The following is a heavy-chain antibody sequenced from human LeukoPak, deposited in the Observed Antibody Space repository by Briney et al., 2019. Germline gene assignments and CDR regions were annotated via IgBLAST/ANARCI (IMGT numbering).Heavy chain of an antibody. V-gene: IGHV3-30*02. J-gene: IGHJ6*03. Sequence: GGSLRLSCAASGFTFSSYGMHWVRQAPGKGLEWVAFIRYDGSNKYYADSVKGRFTISRDNAKNSLYLQMNNLTVEDTAVYYCARRGVDSYYYYMDVWGKGTTVFVSS. CDR2: IRYDGSNK. CDR3: ARRGVDSYYYYMDV. D-gene: IGHD2-8*01. CDR1: GFTFSSYG.